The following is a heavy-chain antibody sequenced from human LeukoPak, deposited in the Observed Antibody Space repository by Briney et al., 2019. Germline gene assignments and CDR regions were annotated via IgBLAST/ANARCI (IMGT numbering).Heavy chain of an antibody. CDR3: AREGRVVPAAIGMWFDP. J-gene: IGHJ5*02. CDR2: IYYSGST. V-gene: IGHV4-61*01. CDR1: GYSISSGYY. Sequence: PSETLSLTCTVSGYSISSGYYWSWIRQPPGKGLEWIGYIYYSGSTNYNPSLKSRVTISVDTSKNQFSLKLSSVTAADTAVYYCAREGRVVPAAIGMWFDPCGQGTLVTVSS. D-gene: IGHD2-2*02.